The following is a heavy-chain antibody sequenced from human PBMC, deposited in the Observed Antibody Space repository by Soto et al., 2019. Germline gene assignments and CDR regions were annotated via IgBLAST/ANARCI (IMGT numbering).Heavy chain of an antibody. CDR1: GFTFSSYA. D-gene: IGHD6-13*01. Sequence: GGSLRLSCAASGFTFSSYAMHWVRQAPGKGLEWVALISDDGNNKYYADSVRGRFTISRDNAKNSLYLQMNSLRAEDTAVYYCARDIEPPGLFFDYWGQGTLVTVSS. V-gene: IGHV3-30-3*01. CDR3: ARDIEPPGLFFDY. CDR2: ISDDGNNK. J-gene: IGHJ4*02.